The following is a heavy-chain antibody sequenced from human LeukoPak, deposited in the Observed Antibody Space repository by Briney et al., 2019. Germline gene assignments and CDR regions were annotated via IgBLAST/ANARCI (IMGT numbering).Heavy chain of an antibody. D-gene: IGHD5-12*01. J-gene: IGHJ3*01. V-gene: IGHV4-31*03. Sequence: SEALSLTCTVSGASISSGGFFWSWIRHHSGKGLEWIGYFYYSGSTYHNPSLESRVTISVDPSQNQFSLKLTSVTAADTGVYFCARGRPLSAYALDAFDVWGQGTVVRVSS. CDR2: FYYSGST. CDR3: ARGRPLSAYALDAFDV. CDR1: GASISSGGFF.